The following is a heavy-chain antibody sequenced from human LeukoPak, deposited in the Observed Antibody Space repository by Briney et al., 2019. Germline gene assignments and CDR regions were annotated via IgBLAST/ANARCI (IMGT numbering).Heavy chain of an antibody. J-gene: IGHJ5*02. CDR2: INGNGENT. V-gene: IGHV3-23*01. D-gene: IGHD3-10*01. CDR1: GFTFTTYA. CDR3: AKRWFEVLGVDWFDP. Sequence: PGGSQRLSCAASGFTFTTYALSWVRQAPGKGLEWVSTINGNGENTYYADSVRGRSTISRDNSRNTLYLQMNSLRAEDTALYYCAKRWFEVLGVDWFDPWRQGTLVTVSS.